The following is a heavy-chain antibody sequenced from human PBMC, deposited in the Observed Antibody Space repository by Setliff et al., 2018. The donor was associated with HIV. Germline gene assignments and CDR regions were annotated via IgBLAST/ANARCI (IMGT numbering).Heavy chain of an antibody. J-gene: IGHJ4*02. CDR1: GYTFTGYY. V-gene: IGHV1-2*04. CDR2: INPNSGGT. Sequence: ASVKVSCKASGYTFTGYYMHWVRQAPGQGLEWMGWINPNSGGTNYAQKFQGWVTMTRDTSISTAYMELSRLRSEDTAVYYCARGRYSSSSGDYWGQGTLVTVSS. CDR3: ARGRYSSSSGDY. D-gene: IGHD6-6*01.